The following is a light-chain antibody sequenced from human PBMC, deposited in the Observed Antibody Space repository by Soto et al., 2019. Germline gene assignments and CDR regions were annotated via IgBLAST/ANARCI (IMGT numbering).Light chain of an antibody. Sequence: EIVMTQSPATLSVSPGVRATLSCRASQSVGSSVAWYRQKPGQAPRLLIYSASTRATGIPDRFSGSESGTEFTLTISSLQSEDFGVYYCQQYTNWPPITFGQGTRLEIK. V-gene: IGKV3-15*01. CDR3: QQYTNWPPIT. CDR2: SAS. J-gene: IGKJ5*01. CDR1: QSVGSS.